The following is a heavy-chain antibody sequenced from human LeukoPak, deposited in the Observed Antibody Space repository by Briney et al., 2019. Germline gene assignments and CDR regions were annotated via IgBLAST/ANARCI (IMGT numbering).Heavy chain of an antibody. D-gene: IGHD6-13*01. V-gene: IGHV1-2*02. CDR3: ARVLIAAAGELIDY. CDR1: GDTFTGYY. CDR2: INPNSGGT. Sequence: ASVKLSCKASGDTFTGYYMQWVRRAPGQGLGWRGGINPNSGGTNYAQKFQGRVTMTRDTSISTAYMELSRLRSDDTAVYYCARVLIAAAGELIDYWGQGTLVTVSS. J-gene: IGHJ4*02.